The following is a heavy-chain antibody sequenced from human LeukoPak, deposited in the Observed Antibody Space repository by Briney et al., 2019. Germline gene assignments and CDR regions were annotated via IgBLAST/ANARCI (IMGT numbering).Heavy chain of an antibody. D-gene: IGHD2-2*02. CDR1: GGSISSYY. J-gene: IGHJ3*02. V-gene: IGHV4-59*01. CDR3: ARDLGYCSSTSCYTGGVDDFDI. CDR2: IYDSGST. Sequence: SETLSLTSTVSGGSISSYYWSWIRQPPGKGREWSVYIYDSGSTNYNPSLKSRVTISVDTSKTQFSLKLSSVTAADTAVYYCARDLGYCSSTSCYTGGVDDFDIWGQGTMVTVSS.